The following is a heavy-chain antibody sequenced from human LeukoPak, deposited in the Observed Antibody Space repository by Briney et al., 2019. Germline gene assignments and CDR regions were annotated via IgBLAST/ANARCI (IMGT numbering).Heavy chain of an antibody. V-gene: IGHV4-59*08. CDR1: GGSISTYY. CDR3: ARHGGTLGYFDY. Sequence: SETLSLTCGVSGGSISTYYWSWIRQTPGKGLEWIGYAYDIGTTNYNPSLKGRVTISSDTSKNQFSLMLRSVNASDTAIYYCARHGGTLGYFDYWGQGTLVTVSS. J-gene: IGHJ4*02. CDR2: AYDIGTT. D-gene: IGHD1-26*01.